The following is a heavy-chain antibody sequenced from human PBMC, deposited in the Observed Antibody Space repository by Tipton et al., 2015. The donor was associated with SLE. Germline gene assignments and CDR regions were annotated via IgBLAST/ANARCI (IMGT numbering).Heavy chain of an antibody. V-gene: IGHV5-51*01. Sequence: QLVQSGPEVKKPGESLKMSCKGSGYSFPHFWIGWERQMPGKGLEWMGIIYPGDSDTRYSPSFQGQVTISADMSISTSYLQWSSLKASGTAMYYCVRHPRDCTSISCYAYGHDYLGQGSLVTVST. CDR2: IYPGDSDT. D-gene: IGHD2-2*01. CDR3: VRHPRDCTSISCYAYGHDY. J-gene: IGHJ4*02. CDR1: GYSFPHFW.